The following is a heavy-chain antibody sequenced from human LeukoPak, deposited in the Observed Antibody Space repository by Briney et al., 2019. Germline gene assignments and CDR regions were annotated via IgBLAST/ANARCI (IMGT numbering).Heavy chain of an antibody. V-gene: IGHV3-48*01. Sequence: PGGALRLSRAASGFTLSSYSMNWGRQAPGKGLEGGSYNSSSSSTIYYADSVKGRFTISRDNAKNSLYLQMNSLRAEDTAVYYCARERELRYFDWSNNWFDPWGQGTLVTVSS. D-gene: IGHD3-9*01. CDR2: NSSSSSTI. J-gene: IGHJ5*02. CDR3: ARERELRYFDWSNNWFDP. CDR1: GFTLSSYS.